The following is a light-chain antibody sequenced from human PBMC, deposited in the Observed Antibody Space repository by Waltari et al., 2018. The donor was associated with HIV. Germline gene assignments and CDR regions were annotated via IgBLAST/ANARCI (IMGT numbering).Light chain of an antibody. Sequence: SSELTQDPAVSVALGQPVRITCQGDSLRSYYASWYKQKPGQTPVLVIFGKNNRPSGIPDRFSGSSSGSTASLIITGAQAEDEADYYCHSRDSSGSHVVLGGGTKLTV. CDR2: GKN. V-gene: IGLV3-19*01. CDR1: SLRSYY. CDR3: HSRDSSGSHVV. J-gene: IGLJ2*01.